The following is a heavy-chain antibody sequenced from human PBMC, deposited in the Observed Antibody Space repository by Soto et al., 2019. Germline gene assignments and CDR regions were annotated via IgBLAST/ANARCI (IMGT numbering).Heavy chain of an antibody. CDR2: FYDLDGT. CDR1: GLTVSGKKY. Sequence: DVQLVESGGCLIQPGGSLRLSCAVSGLTVSGKKYVAWVRQAPGKGLEWVSGFYDLDGTYYADSLKGRFTTSGDSSRTIVYLQMNDLRPEDTAVYYCATWHLQEHAYDVWGQGTTVTVSS. J-gene: IGHJ3*01. CDR3: ATWHLQEHAYDV. D-gene: IGHD4-4*01. V-gene: IGHV3-53*01.